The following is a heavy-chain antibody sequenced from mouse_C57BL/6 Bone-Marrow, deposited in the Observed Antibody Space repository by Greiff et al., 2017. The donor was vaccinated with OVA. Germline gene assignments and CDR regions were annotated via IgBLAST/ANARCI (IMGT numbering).Heavy chain of an antibody. CDR2: IRLKSDNYAT. Sequence: DVMLVESGGGLVQPGGSMKLSCVASGFTFSNYWMNWVRQSPEKGLEWVAQIRLKSDNYATHYAESVKGRFTISRDDSKSSVYLQMNNLRAEDTGIYYCTYYDGIDYWGQGTTLTVSS. CDR1: GFTFSNYW. CDR3: TYYDGIDY. J-gene: IGHJ2*01. D-gene: IGHD1-1*01. V-gene: IGHV6-3*01.